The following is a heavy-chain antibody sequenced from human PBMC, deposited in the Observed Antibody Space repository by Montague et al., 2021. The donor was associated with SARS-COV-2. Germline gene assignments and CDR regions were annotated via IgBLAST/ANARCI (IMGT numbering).Heavy chain of an antibody. CDR1: GTSFSGYY. V-gene: IGHV4-34*01. Sequence: SETLSLTCAVHGTSFSGYYWNWIRQPPGKGLESIGVINHGGSTKYSPSLKSRLTRSADTTKNQFSLKRTSVAAADTAVYYCARLRDGVVPSPILGVGPYYSSYYLDVWGRGTTVTVAS. CDR2: INHGGST. D-gene: IGHD3-10*01. J-gene: IGHJ6*03. CDR3: ARLRDGVVPSPILGVGPYYSSYYLDV.